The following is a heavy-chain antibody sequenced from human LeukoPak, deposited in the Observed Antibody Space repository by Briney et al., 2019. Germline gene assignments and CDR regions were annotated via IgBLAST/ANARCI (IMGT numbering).Heavy chain of an antibody. V-gene: IGHV1-18*01. CDR1: GYTFTSYG. CDR3: ARGTMVRGVILGWFDP. J-gene: IGHJ5*02. Sequence: ASVKVSCKASGYTFTSYGISWVRQAPGQGLEWMGWISAYNGNTNYAQKLQGRVTMTTDTSTSTAYMVLRSLRSDDTAVYYCARGTMVRGVILGWFDPWGQGTLVTVSS. D-gene: IGHD3-10*01. CDR2: ISAYNGNT.